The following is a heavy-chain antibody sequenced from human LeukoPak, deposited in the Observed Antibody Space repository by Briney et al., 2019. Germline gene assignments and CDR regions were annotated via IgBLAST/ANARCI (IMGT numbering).Heavy chain of an antibody. V-gene: IGHV6-1*01. D-gene: IGHD3-10*01. Sequence: LSQTLSLTCAISGDSVSSNSAAWNWIRQSPSRGLEWLGRTYYRSKWHSYYAPSVKSRITINPDTSKNQFSLQLKSVTLEDTAVYYCARMVGLVSDFWGQGTLVTVSS. CDR3: ARMVGLVSDF. CDR1: GDSVSSNSAA. CDR2: TYYRSKWHS. J-gene: IGHJ4*02.